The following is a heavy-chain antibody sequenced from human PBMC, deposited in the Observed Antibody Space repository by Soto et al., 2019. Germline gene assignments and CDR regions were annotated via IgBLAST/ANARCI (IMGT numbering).Heavy chain of an antibody. CDR2: ISYDGSNK. D-gene: IGHD3-22*01. Sequence: QVQLVESGGGVVQPGRSLRLSCAASGFTFSSYGMHWVRQAPGKGLEWVAVISYDGSNKYYADSVKGRFTISRDNSKNTLYLQMNSLRAEDTAVYYCATHGYYYDSSGYLSSGYFDLWGRGTLVTVSS. J-gene: IGHJ2*01. CDR1: GFTFSSYG. V-gene: IGHV3-30*03. CDR3: ATHGYYYDSSGYLSSGYFDL.